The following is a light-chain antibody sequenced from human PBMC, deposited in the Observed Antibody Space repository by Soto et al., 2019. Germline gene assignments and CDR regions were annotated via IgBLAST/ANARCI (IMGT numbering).Light chain of an antibody. CDR1: SSDVGNYNY. V-gene: IGLV2-14*01. CDR3: GSWDSSLSAYV. Sequence: QSVLTQPASVSGSPGQSITISCTGTSSDVGNYNYVSWYQLHPGKAPKLMIYEVTNRPSGVSDRFSGSKSGNTASLTVSGLQAEDEGDYYCGSWDSSLSAYVFGTGTKVTVL. CDR2: EVT. J-gene: IGLJ1*01.